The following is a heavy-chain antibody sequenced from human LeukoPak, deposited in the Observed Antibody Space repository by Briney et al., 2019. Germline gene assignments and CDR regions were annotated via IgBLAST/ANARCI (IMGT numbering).Heavy chain of an antibody. CDR3: ARGGYLGRDY. V-gene: IGHV4-34*01. CDR2: INHSGST. D-gene: IGHD3-9*01. J-gene: IGHJ4*02. CDR1: GGSFSGYY. Sequence: PSETLSLTCAVYGGSFSGYYWSWIRQPPGKGLEWIGEINHSGSTNYNPSLKSRVTISVDTSKNQFSLKLSSVTAADTAVYYCARGGYLGRDYWGQGTLVTVSS.